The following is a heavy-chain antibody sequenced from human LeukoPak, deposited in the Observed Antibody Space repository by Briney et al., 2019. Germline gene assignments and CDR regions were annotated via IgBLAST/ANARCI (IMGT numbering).Heavy chain of an antibody. CDR2: IYYSGST. Sequence: SEALSLTGTGSGVPISSYYWSWLRQPPGKGLEWIGYIYYSGSTNYNPSLKSRVTISLDTSKNQFSLKLSSVTAADTAVYYCARHDGSSWYYAFDVWGQGTMVTVSS. J-gene: IGHJ3*01. CDR1: GVPISSYY. V-gene: IGHV4-59*08. CDR3: ARHDGSSWYYAFDV. D-gene: IGHD6-13*01.